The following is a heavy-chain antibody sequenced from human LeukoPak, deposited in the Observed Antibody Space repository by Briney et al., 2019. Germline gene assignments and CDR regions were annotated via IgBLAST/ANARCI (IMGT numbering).Heavy chain of an antibody. J-gene: IGHJ4*02. D-gene: IGHD1-1*01. CDR3: AKISSPSRSGYHFDY. Sequence: GGSLRLSCAASGFTFSSYAMSWVRQAPGKGLEWVSAISGSGGSTYYADSVKGRFTISRDNSKNTLYLQMNSLRAEDTAVYYCAKISSPSRSGYHFDYWGQGTLVTVSS. V-gene: IGHV3-23*01. CDR2: ISGSGGST. CDR1: GFTFSSYA.